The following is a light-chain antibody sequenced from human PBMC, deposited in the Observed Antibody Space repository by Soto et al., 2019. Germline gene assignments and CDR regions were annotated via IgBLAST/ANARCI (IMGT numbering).Light chain of an antibody. J-gene: IGKJ3*01. CDR1: QSISTN. Sequence: EIVITQSPSTLSVSPGERASLSCRASQSISTNLDWYQQKPGKAPRLLIYGASTRATGIPARFSGSGSGTEFTLTFSSPQSEDFAVYYCQQYDNWPLFFGPGIKVDIE. CDR2: GAS. CDR3: QQYDNWPLF. V-gene: IGKV3-15*01.